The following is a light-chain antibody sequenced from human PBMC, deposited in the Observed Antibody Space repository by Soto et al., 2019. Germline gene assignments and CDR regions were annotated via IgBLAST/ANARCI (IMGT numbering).Light chain of an antibody. J-gene: IGKJ3*01. CDR1: QSINNY. V-gene: IGKV3-11*01. CDR3: QQYVSKTT. CDR2: DAS. Sequence: EIVLTQSPATLSLSPGERATLSCRASQSINNYLAWYQQKPGQAPRLLIFDASNRATGIPARFSGSGSGTDFTLTISGLEPEDSAVYYCQQYVSKTTFGPGTKVDIK.